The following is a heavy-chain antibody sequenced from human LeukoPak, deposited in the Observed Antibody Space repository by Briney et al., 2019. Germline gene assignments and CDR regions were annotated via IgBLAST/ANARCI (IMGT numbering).Heavy chain of an antibody. J-gene: IGHJ4*02. CDR1: EFTFSNYA. CDR3: VKVPYFDSSGYHGY. CDR2: IRYDGSHK. Sequence: GGSLRLSCAASEFTFSNYAMHWVRQAPGKGLEWVAFIRYDGSHKGYADSVKGRFTISRDNSKNTLYLQMDRLRAEDTAIYYCVKVPYFDSSGYHGYWGQGTLVTVSS. D-gene: IGHD3-22*01. V-gene: IGHV3-30*02.